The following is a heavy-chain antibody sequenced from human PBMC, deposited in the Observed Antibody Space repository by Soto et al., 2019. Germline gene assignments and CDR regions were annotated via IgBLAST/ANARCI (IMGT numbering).Heavy chain of an antibody. Sequence: PSETLSLTCTVSGGSISSSSYYWGWIRQPPGKGLEWIGSIYYSGSTYYNPSLKSRVTISVDTSKNQFSLKLSSVTAADTAVYYCARHWNSRTIFVVVVEGTNYGLDVWGQGTPVTVSS. CDR1: GGSISSSSYY. CDR3: ARHWNSRTIFVVVVEGTNYGLDV. CDR2: IYYSGST. J-gene: IGHJ6*02. V-gene: IGHV4-39*01. D-gene: IGHD3-3*01.